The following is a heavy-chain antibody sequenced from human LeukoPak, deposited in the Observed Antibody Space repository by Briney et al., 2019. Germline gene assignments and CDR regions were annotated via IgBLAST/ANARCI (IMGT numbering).Heavy chain of an antibody. CDR2: INPNSGGT. V-gene: IGHV1-2*02. Sequence: GASVKVSCKASGYTFTGYYMHWVRQAPGQGLEWMGWINPNSGGTNYARKFQGRVTMTRDTSISTAYMELSRLRSDDTAVYYCARDYGYGEYAFDIWGQGTMVTVSS. J-gene: IGHJ3*02. CDR3: ARDYGYGEYAFDI. CDR1: GYTFTGYY. D-gene: IGHD6-13*01.